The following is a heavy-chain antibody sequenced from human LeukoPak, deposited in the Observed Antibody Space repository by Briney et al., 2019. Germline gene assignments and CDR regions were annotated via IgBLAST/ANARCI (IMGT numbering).Heavy chain of an antibody. D-gene: IGHD1-14*01. CDR3: ARGFNRGFDP. J-gene: IGHJ5*02. Sequence: GGSLRLSCAASGFTFSSYAMSWVRQAPGKGLEWVSAISGSGGSTYYADSVKGRFTISRDNSKNTLHLQMNSLRVEDTAVYYCARGFNRGFDPWGQGTLVTVSS. CDR2: ISGSGGST. V-gene: IGHV3-23*01. CDR1: GFTFSSYA.